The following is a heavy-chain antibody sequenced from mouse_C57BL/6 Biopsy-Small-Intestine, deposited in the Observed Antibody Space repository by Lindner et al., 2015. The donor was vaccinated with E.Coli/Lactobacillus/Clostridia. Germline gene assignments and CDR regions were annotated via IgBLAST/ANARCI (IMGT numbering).Heavy chain of an antibody. Sequence: SVKVSCKTSGYTFTIYGISWVRQAPGQGLEWMGWISAYNGNTNYAQKFQGRVTMTTDTSTSTAYMELRSLRSDDTAVYYCARLQLERLPDSWGQGTLVTVSS. J-gene: IGHJ4*01. CDR1: GYTFTIYG. CDR2: ISAYNGNT. V-gene: IGHV1-81*01. D-gene: IGHD4-1*02. CDR3: ARLQLERLPDS.